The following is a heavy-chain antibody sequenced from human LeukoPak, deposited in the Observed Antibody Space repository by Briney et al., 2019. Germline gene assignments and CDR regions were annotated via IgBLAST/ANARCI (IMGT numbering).Heavy chain of an antibody. Sequence: SETLSLTCTVSGGSISSYYWSWIRQPPGKGLEWIGYIYYSGSTNYNPSLKSRVTMSVDTSKNQFSLKLSSVTAADTAVYYCARTGITGTRAFDYWGQGTLVTVSS. V-gene: IGHV4-59*12. CDR1: GGSISSYY. J-gene: IGHJ4*02. CDR2: IYYSGST. D-gene: IGHD1-7*01. CDR3: ARTGITGTRAFDY.